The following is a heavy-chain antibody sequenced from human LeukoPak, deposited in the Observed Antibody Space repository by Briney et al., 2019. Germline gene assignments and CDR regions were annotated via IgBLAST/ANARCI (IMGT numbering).Heavy chain of an antibody. CDR3: ARHSYYYDSSGYYSGMDV. V-gene: IGHV1-8*01. Sequence: ASVKVSCKASGYTFTSYDINWVRQATGQGLEWMGWMNPNSGNTGYAQKFQGRVTMTRNTSISTAYMELSSLRSEDTAVYYCARHSYYYDSSGYYSGMDVWGQGTTVTVSS. J-gene: IGHJ6*02. D-gene: IGHD3-22*01. CDR2: MNPNSGNT. CDR1: GYTFTSYD.